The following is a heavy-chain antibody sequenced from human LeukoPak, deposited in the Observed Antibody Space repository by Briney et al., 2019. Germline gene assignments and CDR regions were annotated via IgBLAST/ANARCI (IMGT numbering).Heavy chain of an antibody. CDR3: ARRRIAVAGSFDY. J-gene: IGHJ4*02. CDR2: INHSGST. V-gene: IGHV4-34*01. D-gene: IGHD6-19*01. CDR1: GGSFSGYY. Sequence: SETLSLTCAVYGGSFSGYYWSWIRQPPGKGLEWIGEINHSGSTNYNPSLKSRVTISVDTSKNQFSLKLSSVTAADTAVYYCARRRIAVAGSFDYWGQGILVTVSS.